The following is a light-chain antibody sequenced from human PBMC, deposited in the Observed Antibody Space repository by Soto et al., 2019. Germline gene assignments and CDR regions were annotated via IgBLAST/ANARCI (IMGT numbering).Light chain of an antibody. J-gene: IGKJ2*01. CDR1: QSISSW. Sequence: DIQMTQSPSTLSASVGDRVTITCRASQSISSWLAWYHQKPGKAPKLLIYKASSLESGVPSRFSGSASGTEFTLTINSLQPDDFAAYYCQQYNTYPYTFGQGTKLEIK. CDR2: KAS. V-gene: IGKV1-5*03. CDR3: QQYNTYPYT.